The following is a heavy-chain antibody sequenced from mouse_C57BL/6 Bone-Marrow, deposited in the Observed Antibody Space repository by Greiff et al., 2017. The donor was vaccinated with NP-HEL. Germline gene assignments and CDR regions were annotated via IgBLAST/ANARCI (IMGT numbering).Heavy chain of an antibody. D-gene: IGHD1-1*02. CDR3: AFLLSGFAY. CDR1: GFSLTSYG. V-gene: IGHV2-2*01. J-gene: IGHJ3*01. Sequence: VKLKESGPGLVQPSQSLSITCTVSGFSLTSYGVHWVRQSPGKGLEWLGVIWSGGSKDYNAAFISRLSISKDNSKSQVFFKMNSLQADDTAIYYCAFLLSGFAYWGQGTLVTVSA. CDR2: IWSGGSK.